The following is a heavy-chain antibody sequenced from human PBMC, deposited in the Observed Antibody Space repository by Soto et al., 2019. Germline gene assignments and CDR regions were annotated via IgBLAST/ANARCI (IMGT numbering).Heavy chain of an antibody. CDR1: GFTCSSYD. Sequence: XGALGRYCADSGFTCSSYDMHWVRQAPGKGLEWVAVISYDGSNKYYADSVKGRFTISRDNSKNTLYLQMNSLRAEDAAVYYCASGPVYLEWLNWFDPWGQGTVVTVSS. D-gene: IGHD3-3*01. V-gene: IGHV3-30-3*01. CDR3: ASGPVYLEWLNWFDP. CDR2: ISYDGSNK. J-gene: IGHJ5*02.